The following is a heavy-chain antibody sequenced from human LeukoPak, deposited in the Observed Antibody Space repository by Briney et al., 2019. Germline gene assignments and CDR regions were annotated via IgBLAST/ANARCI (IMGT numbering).Heavy chain of an antibody. CDR1: GLTFSSYG. CDR3: ARDPSLRTTLDY. D-gene: IGHD1-1*01. V-gene: IGHV3-30*03. J-gene: IGHJ4*02. CDR2: ISYDGSDK. Sequence: GGSLRLSCAASGLTFSSYGMHWVRQAPGKGLEWVAIISYDGSDKYYADSVNGRFTISRDNSKNTLYLQMSSLRAEDTAVYCCARDPSLRTTLDYWGQGTLVTASS.